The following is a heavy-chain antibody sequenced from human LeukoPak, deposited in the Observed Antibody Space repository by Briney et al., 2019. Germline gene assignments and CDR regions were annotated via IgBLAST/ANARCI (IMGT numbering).Heavy chain of an antibody. CDR2: IWYDGSNK. J-gene: IGHJ6*02. CDR1: GFTFSSYG. V-gene: IGHV3-33*01. D-gene: IGHD3-22*01. Sequence: GGSLRLCCAASGFTFSSYGMHWVRQAPGKGLEGVAVIWYDGSNKYYADPGKGRFTISRDNSKNTLYLQMNSLRAEDTAVYYCARSDTSYYYDSSTGYGMDVWGQGTTVTVSS. CDR3: ARSDTSYYYDSSTGYGMDV.